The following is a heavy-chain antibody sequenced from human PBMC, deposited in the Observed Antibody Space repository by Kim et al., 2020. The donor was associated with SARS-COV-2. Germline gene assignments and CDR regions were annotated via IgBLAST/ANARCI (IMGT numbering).Heavy chain of an antibody. CDR1: GGSISSSSYY. Sequence: SETLSLTCTVSGGSISSSSYYWGWIRQPPGKGLEWIGSIYYSGSTYYNPSLKSRVTISVDTSKNQFSLKLSSVTAADTAVYYCARQLRGGIAVAGGYYFDSGGPRTLVSVSS. J-gene: IGHJ4*02. CDR2: IYYSGST. CDR3: ARQLRGGIAVAGGYYFDS. V-gene: IGHV4-39*01. D-gene: IGHD6-19*01.